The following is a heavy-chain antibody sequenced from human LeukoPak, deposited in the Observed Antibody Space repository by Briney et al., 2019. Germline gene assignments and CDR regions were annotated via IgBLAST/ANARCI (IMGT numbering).Heavy chain of an antibody. CDR2: ISGSGGST. CDR1: GFTFSSYA. J-gene: IGHJ1*01. D-gene: IGHD2-21*02. Sequence: GGSLRLSCAASGFTFSSYAMSWVRQAPGKGLDWVSAISGSGGSTYYADSVKGRFTISRDNSKNTLYLQMNSLRAEDTAVYYCAKDMGLFVVVTAIHFQHWGQGTLVTVSS. V-gene: IGHV3-23*01. CDR3: AKDMGLFVVVTAIHFQH.